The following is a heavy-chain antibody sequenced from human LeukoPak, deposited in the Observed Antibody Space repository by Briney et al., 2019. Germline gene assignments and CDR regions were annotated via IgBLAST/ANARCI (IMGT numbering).Heavy chain of an antibody. CDR1: GYTFTSYD. J-gene: IGHJ5*02. CDR2: ISAYNGNT. D-gene: IGHD3-10*01. CDR3: ARDSNIGAAWFGELLTWFDP. V-gene: IGHV1-18*01. Sequence: ASVKVSCKASGYTFTSYDINWVRQATGQGLEWMGWISAYNGNTNYAQKLQGRVTMTTDTSTSTAYMELRSLRSDDTAVYYCARDSNIGAAWFGELLTWFDPWGQGTLVTVSS.